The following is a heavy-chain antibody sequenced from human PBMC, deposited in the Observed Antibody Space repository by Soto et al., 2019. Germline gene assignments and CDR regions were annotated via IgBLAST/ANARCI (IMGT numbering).Heavy chain of an antibody. CDR3: ARDRDGYNYYYYYYGMDV. Sequence: PSETLSLTCTVSGGSISSSYWSWIRQPPGKGLEWIGYIYYSGSTNYNPSLKSRVTISVDTSKNQFSLKLSSVTAADTAVYYCARDRDGYNYYYYYYGMDVWGQGTTVPVSS. V-gene: IGHV4-59*01. CDR2: IYYSGST. J-gene: IGHJ6*02. CDR1: GGSISSSY. D-gene: IGHD5-12*01.